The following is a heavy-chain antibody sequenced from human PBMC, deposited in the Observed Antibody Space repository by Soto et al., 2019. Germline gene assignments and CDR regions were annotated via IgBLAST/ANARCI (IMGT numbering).Heavy chain of an antibody. D-gene: IGHD4-4*01. CDR1: GYTFTSYA. CDR3: ARETVIDYYCYGMDV. J-gene: IGHJ6*02. CDR2: INAGNGNT. Sequence: ASVKVSCKASGYTFTSYAMHWVRQAPGQRLEWMGWINAGNGNTKYSQKFQGRVTITRDTSASTAYMELSSLRSEDTAVYYCARETVIDYYCYGMDVWGQGTTVTVSS. V-gene: IGHV1-3*01.